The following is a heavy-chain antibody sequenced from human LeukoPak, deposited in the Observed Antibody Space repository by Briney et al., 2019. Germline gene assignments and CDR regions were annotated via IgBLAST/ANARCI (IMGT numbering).Heavy chain of an antibody. V-gene: IGHV1-2*02. CDR3: ARGAMAPLPGFQQ. CDR2: INPNSVGT. D-gene: IGHD5-18*01. J-gene: IGHJ1*01. CDR1: GYTFTGYY. Sequence: ASVKVSCKASGYTFTGYYMHWGRQAPGQGLEWMGWINPNSVGTNYAQKFPGRVTMTRHTSIRTAYMELSRLRSDHTAVYYCARGAMAPLPGFQQWGQGSLVTVSS.